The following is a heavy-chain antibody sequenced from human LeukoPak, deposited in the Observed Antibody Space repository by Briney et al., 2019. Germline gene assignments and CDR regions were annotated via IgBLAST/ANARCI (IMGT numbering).Heavy chain of an antibody. Sequence: PGGSLRLSCAASGFSFDDYTMHWVRQPPGKGLEWVSLINWDGGSAYYRDSVRGRFTIPRDTSKNSLYLQMHSLRTDDTALYYCAKDLGKVIAAAGTSGFDTWGRGTLVTVSS. CDR1: GFSFDDYT. CDR2: INWDGGSA. J-gene: IGHJ4*01. CDR3: AKDLGKVIAAAGTSGFDT. V-gene: IGHV3-43*01. D-gene: IGHD6-13*01.